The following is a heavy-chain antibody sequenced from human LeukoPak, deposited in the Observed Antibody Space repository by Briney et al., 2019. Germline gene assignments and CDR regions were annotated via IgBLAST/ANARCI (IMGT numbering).Heavy chain of an antibody. Sequence: GGSLRLSCATSGLSVSTSVIHWVRQIPGRGLQWVAGTWSDGVAKYFEASVKGRFTISIDRSKNTVFLQMNNLRAEDTALYHCTKETNAFDAWGQGTLVTVSS. CDR3: TKETNAFDA. V-gene: IGHV3-33*03. CDR1: GLSVSTSV. D-gene: IGHD1-7*01. CDR2: TWSDGVAK. J-gene: IGHJ3*01.